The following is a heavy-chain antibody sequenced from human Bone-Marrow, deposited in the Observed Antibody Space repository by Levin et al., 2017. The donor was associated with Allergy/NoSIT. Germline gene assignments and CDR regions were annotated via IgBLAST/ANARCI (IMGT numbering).Heavy chain of an antibody. D-gene: IGHD3-22*01. Sequence: ASVKVSCKASGYTFTSYDINWVRQATGQGLEWMGWMNPNSGNTGYAQKFQGRVTMTRNTSISTAYMELSSLRSEDTAVYYCARKERSSGLEFDYWGQGTLVTVSS. CDR1: GYTFTSYD. CDR2: MNPNSGNT. J-gene: IGHJ4*02. CDR3: ARKERSSGLEFDY. V-gene: IGHV1-8*01.